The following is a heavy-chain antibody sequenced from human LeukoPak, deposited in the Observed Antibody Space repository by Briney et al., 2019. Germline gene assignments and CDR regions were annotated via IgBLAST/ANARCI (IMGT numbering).Heavy chain of an antibody. CDR1: GFTAITND. D-gene: IGHD1-14*01. Sequence: GGSLRLSCAASGFTAITNDMTWVRQAPGKGLEWVSDLYSDGNTEYADSVQGRFTISRDNSKNTLYLEMNSLSPDDTAVYYCARGVEPLAANTLAYWGQGTLVTVSS. V-gene: IGHV3-53*01. CDR3: ARGVEPLAANTLAY. J-gene: IGHJ4*02. CDR2: LYSDGNT.